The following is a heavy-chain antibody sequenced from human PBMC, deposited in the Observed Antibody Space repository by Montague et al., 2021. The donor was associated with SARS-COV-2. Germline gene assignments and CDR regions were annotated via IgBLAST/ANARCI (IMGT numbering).Heavy chain of an antibody. D-gene: IGHD2-15*01. CDR1: GFPFSNYW. CDR3: ERVKGYHRILDY. Sequence: FRRLSCAASGFPFSNYWMQWVRQVPGKGLLWVSRINPDGSITDYADSVKGRFTMSRDNADNTLYLEMSSLRVEDTALYYCERVKGYHRILDYWGQGILVTVSS. J-gene: IGHJ4*02. V-gene: IGHV3-74*01. CDR2: INPDGSIT.